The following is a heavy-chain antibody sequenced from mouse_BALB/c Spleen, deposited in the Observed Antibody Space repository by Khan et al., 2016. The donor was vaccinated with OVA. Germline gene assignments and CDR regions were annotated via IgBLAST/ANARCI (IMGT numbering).Heavy chain of an antibody. V-gene: IGHV5-9-1*01. J-gene: IGHJ4*01. CDR2: ISSGGTFT. Sequence: DVMLVESGGGLVKPGGSLKLSCAASGFSFSRYSMSWVRQTPEKRLEWVATISSGGTFTYYSDSVKGRFTISRDNANNTLFLQMSSLRSEDTAIYYCARHEGYYGYGQGDYWGQGTSVTVSS. CDR1: GFSFSRYS. D-gene: IGHD2-2*01. CDR3: ARHEGYYGYGQGDY.